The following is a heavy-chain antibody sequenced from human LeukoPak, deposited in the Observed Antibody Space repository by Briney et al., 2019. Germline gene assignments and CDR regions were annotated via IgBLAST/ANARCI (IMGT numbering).Heavy chain of an antibody. D-gene: IGHD6-6*01. V-gene: IGHV3-23*01. CDR1: GFTFSSYA. Sequence: GSLRLSCAASGFTFSSYAMSWVRQAPGKGLEWVSAISGSGGSTYYADSVKGRFTISRDNSKNTLYLQMNSLRAEDTAVYYCAKDGSSSSFSYYYYYMDVWGKGTTVTVSS. CDR3: AKDGSSSSFSYYYYYMDV. CDR2: ISGSGGST. J-gene: IGHJ6*03.